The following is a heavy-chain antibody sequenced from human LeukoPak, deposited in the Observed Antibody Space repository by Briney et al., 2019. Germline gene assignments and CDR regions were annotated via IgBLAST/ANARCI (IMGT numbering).Heavy chain of an antibody. D-gene: IGHD3-22*01. J-gene: IGHJ4*02. Sequence: GASVKVSCKASGYTFTSYGISWVRQAPGQGLEWMGWISAYNGNTNYAQKLQGRVTMTTDTSTSTAYMELRSLRSDGTAVYYCAREHRNYYDSSGPHYFDYWGQGTLVTASS. CDR2: ISAYNGNT. V-gene: IGHV1-18*01. CDR3: AREHRNYYDSSGPHYFDY. CDR1: GYTFTSYG.